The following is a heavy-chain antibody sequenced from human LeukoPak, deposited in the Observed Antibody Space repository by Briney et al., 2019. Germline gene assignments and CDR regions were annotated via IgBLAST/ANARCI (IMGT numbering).Heavy chain of an antibody. CDR2: ISDDGSKR. D-gene: IGHD6-13*01. Sequence: GGSLRLSCAASGFSFSSHGMHWVRQAPGKGLEWVAVISDDGSKRYHADSVKGRFTISRDNSKNTLYLQMNSLRAEDTAVYYCAKDREYSSSLFDYWGQGTLVTVSS. V-gene: IGHV3-30*12. CDR1: GFSFSSHG. J-gene: IGHJ4*02. CDR3: AKDREYSSSLFDY.